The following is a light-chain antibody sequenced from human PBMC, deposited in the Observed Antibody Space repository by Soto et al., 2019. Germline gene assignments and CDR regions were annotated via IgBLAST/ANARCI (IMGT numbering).Light chain of an antibody. CDR2: EVS. Sequence: QSALTQPPSASGSPGQSVTISCTGTSSDVGGFNFVSWYQQSPGKAPKLMIYEVSKRPSGVPDRFSGSKSGNTASLTVSGLQAEDEADYYCSSYAGSNKKVFGGGTQLTVL. J-gene: IGLJ2*01. CDR1: SSDVGGFNF. V-gene: IGLV2-8*01. CDR3: SSYAGSNKKV.